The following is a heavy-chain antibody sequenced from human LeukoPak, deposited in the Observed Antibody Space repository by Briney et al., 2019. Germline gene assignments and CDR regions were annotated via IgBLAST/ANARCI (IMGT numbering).Heavy chain of an antibody. D-gene: IGHD2-15*01. Sequence: GASVKVSCKASGGTFSTYVISWVRQAPGQGLEWMGGIIPGFGTANYAEKFQDRVTITADKSTSTAYMELSSLRSEDTAMYYCAINQAGYCGGGSCYRHEFYYMGVWGKGTSVTVSS. CDR1: GGTFSTYV. CDR2: IIPGFGTA. CDR3: AINQAGYCGGGSCYRHEFYYMGV. V-gene: IGHV1-69*06. J-gene: IGHJ6*03.